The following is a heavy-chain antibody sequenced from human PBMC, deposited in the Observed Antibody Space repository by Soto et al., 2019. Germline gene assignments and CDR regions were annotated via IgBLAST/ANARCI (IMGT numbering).Heavy chain of an antibody. Sequence: QVPLVQSGAEVKKPGASVKVSCKASGYTFTSYGISWVRQAPGXXXXWMXWISAYNGNTNYAQKLQGRVTMTTDXSTSTAYXXXXXXXXXXTAVYYCARGAYSSGWYSGGDAFDIWGQGTMVTVSS. J-gene: IGHJ3*02. D-gene: IGHD6-19*01. CDR1: GYTFTSYG. V-gene: IGHV1-18*01. CDR3: ARGAYSSGWYSGGDAFDI. CDR2: ISAYNGNT.